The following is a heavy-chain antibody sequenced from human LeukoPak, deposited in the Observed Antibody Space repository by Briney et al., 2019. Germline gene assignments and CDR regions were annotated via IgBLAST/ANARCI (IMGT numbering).Heavy chain of an antibody. D-gene: IGHD3-10*01. V-gene: IGHV3-21*01. CDR1: GFTFSSYS. J-gene: IGHJ4*02. Sequence: GGSLRLSCAASGFTFSSYSMNWVRQAPGKGLEWVSSISSSSSFIYYADSVKGRFTISRDNAKNSLYLQMNSLRAEDTAVYYCARDSPGLMGYWGQGTLVTVSS. CDR2: ISSSSSFI. CDR3: ARDSPGLMGY.